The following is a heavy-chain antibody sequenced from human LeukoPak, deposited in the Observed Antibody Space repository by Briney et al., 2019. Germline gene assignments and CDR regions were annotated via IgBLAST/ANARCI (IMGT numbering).Heavy chain of an antibody. Sequence: ASVKVSCKASGYTFTSYGISWVRQAPGQGLEWVGWISAYNGNTNYAQKLQGRVTMTTDTSTSTAYMELRSLRSDDTAVYYCARTGDYVWGSYRQDFDYWGQGTLVTVSS. CDR3: ARTGDYVWGSYRQDFDY. D-gene: IGHD3-16*02. CDR2: ISAYNGNT. CDR1: GYTFTSYG. J-gene: IGHJ4*02. V-gene: IGHV1-18*01.